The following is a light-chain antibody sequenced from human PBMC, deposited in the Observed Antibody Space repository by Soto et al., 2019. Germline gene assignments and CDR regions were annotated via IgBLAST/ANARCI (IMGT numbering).Light chain of an antibody. Sequence: EIVLTQSPGTLSLSPGERATLSCRASQSVSSTYVAWYQQKSGQAPRLLIYGASSRATGIPDRFSGSGSGTDFTLTISRLEPEDFAVSYCHQYVSSWTLGQGTKVDIK. J-gene: IGKJ1*01. CDR3: HQYVSSWT. CDR1: QSVSSTY. V-gene: IGKV3-20*01. CDR2: GAS.